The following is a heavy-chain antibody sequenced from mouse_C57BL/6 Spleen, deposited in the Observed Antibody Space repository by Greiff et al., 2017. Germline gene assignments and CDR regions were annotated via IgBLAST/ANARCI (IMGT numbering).Heavy chain of an antibody. D-gene: IGHD1-1*01. CDR1: GYSFTGYY. CDR3: AKGRNYGSSFLAMDY. J-gene: IGHJ4*01. V-gene: IGHV1-42*01. Sequence: VQLQQSGPELVKPGASVKISCKASGYSFTGYYMNWVQQSPEKSLEWIGEINPSTGGTTYNQKFKAKATLTVDKSSSTAYMQLKSLTSEDSAVYDRAKGRNYGSSFLAMDYWGQGTSVTVSS. CDR2: INPSTGGT.